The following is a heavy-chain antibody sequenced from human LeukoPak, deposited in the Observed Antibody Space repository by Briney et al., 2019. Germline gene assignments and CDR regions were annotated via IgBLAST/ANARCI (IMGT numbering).Heavy chain of an antibody. Sequence: RASVTVSCKVSGYTLTELSMHWVRQAPGKGLEWMGGFDPEDGETIYAQKFQGRVTMTEDTSTDTAYMELSSLRSEDTAVYYCAILYDFWSGYCGYWGQGTLVTVSS. CDR3: AILYDFWSGYCGY. CDR1: GYTLTELS. V-gene: IGHV1-24*01. J-gene: IGHJ4*02. D-gene: IGHD3-3*01. CDR2: FDPEDGET.